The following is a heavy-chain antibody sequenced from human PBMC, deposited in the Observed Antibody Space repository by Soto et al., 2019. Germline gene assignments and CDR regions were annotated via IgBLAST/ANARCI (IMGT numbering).Heavy chain of an antibody. CDR2: IFHSGST. J-gene: IGHJ4*02. CDR1: GGSISSSNW. V-gene: IGHV4-4*02. CDR3: ARVTSGLSLIDY. D-gene: IGHD6-19*01. Sequence: PSETLSLTCAVSGGSISSSNWWSWVRQPPGKGLEWIGEIFHSGSTNYNPSLKSRVTISLDMSNNQFSLKLNSVTAADTAVYYCARVTSGLSLIDYWGQGTLVTVSS.